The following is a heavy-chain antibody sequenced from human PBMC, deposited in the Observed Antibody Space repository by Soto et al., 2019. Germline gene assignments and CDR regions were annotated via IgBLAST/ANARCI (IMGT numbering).Heavy chain of an antibody. V-gene: IGHV5-51*01. J-gene: IGHJ4*02. Sequence: GESLKISCKGSGYSFTSYWIGWVRQMPGKGLEWMGIIYPGDSDTRYSPSFQGQVTISADKSISTAYLQWSSLKASDTAMYYCAAYPGYCSGGSCPHYWGQGTLVTVSS. CDR3: AAYPGYCSGGSCPHY. D-gene: IGHD2-15*01. CDR1: GYSFTSYW. CDR2: IYPGDSDT.